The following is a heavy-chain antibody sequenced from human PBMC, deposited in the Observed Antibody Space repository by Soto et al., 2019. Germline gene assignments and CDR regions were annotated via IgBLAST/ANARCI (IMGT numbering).Heavy chain of an antibody. CDR2: IKEDGSEK. J-gene: IGHJ5*01. CDR3: ARDRVRARTSWCVS. D-gene: IGHD6-6*01. Sequence: EVQLVESGGGLVQPGGSLRLSCAASGFTFSNYWMSWVRQAPGKGLEWVAKIKEDGSEKYYVDSVKGRFTISRDNAKNSVFLQMTSLSGEDTAVYYCARDRVRARTSWCVSLGQGALVTVSS. V-gene: IGHV3-7*01. CDR1: GFTFSNYW.